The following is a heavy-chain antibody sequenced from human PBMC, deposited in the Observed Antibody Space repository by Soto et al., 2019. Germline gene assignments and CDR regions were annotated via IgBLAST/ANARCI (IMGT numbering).Heavy chain of an antibody. J-gene: IGHJ6*02. Sequence: GGSLRLSCAASGFTFSSYGMHWVRQAPGKGLEWVAVISYDGSNKYYADSVKGRFTISRDNSKNTLYLQMNSLRAEDTAVYYCAKDLGDYGDYNPYYYYGMDVWGQGTTVTVSS. CDR2: ISYDGSNK. V-gene: IGHV3-30*18. D-gene: IGHD4-17*01. CDR3: AKDLGDYGDYNPYYYYGMDV. CDR1: GFTFSSYG.